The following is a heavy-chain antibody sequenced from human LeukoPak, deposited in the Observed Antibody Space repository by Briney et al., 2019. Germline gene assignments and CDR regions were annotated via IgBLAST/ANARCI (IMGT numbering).Heavy chain of an antibody. J-gene: IGHJ4*02. CDR2: IYHSGST. V-gene: IGHV4-30-2*01. D-gene: IGHD3-3*01. CDR3: ARIITIFGVVTYFDY. CDR1: GGSISSGGYS. Sequence: SETLSLTCAVSGGSISSGGYSWSWIRQPPGKGLEWIGYIYHSGSTYYNPSLKSRVTISVDRSKNQFSLKLSSVTAADTAVYYCARIITIFGVVTYFDYWGQGTLVTASS.